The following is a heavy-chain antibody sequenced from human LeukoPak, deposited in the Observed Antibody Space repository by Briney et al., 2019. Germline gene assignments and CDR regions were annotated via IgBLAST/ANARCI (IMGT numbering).Heavy chain of an antibody. CDR1: GFTFGSHW. CDR3: ARVASGTYQKDY. Sequence: GGSLRPSCAASGFTFGSHWMSWVRQAPGKGLEWVANINQGGSEAYYVDSVKGRFTISRDNAKDSLYLQMNSLTAEDTAVYYCARVASGTYQKDYWGQGTLVSVSS. CDR2: INQGGSEA. V-gene: IGHV3-7*01. D-gene: IGHD3-10*01. J-gene: IGHJ4*02.